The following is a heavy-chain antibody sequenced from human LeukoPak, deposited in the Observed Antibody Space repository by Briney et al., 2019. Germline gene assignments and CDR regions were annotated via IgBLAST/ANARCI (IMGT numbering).Heavy chain of an antibody. J-gene: IGHJ3*02. CDR1: GFTFSTYS. Sequence: GGSLRLSCAASGFTFSTYSMNWVRQAPGKGLEWVSSISTTSLHIYYADSLEGRFTVSRDNAKNSLYLQMNSLRAEDTAVYYCARCTIFGVIIIDAFDIWGQGTMVTVSS. V-gene: IGHV3-21*01. D-gene: IGHD3-3*01. CDR3: ARCTIFGVIIIDAFDI. CDR2: ISTTSLHI.